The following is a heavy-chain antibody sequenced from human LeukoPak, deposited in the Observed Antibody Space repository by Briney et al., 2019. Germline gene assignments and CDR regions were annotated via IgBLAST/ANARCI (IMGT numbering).Heavy chain of an antibody. Sequence: ASVKVSCKPSGYTFSSYGISWVRQAPGQGLEWMGWIRVYNGDTNYAQKFKGRVTMTTDTSTNTAYMELRSLGSEDTAVYYCAREIRGYDSSGYCYIPSGYWGQGTLVTVSS. V-gene: IGHV1-18*01. CDR1: GYTFSSYG. D-gene: IGHD3-22*01. J-gene: IGHJ4*02. CDR2: IRVYNGDT. CDR3: AREIRGYDSSGYCYIPSGY.